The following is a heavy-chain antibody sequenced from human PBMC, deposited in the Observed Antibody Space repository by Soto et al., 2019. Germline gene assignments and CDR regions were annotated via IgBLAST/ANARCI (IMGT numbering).Heavy chain of an antibody. V-gene: IGHV3-48*01. J-gene: IGHJ6*03. CDR3: ARVRRPKDMVRGVGPPYYYYYMDV. CDR1: GFTFSSYS. D-gene: IGHD3-10*01. CDR2: ISSSSSTI. Sequence: PGGSLRLSCAASGFTFSSYSMNWVRQAPGKGLEWVSYISSSSSTIYYADSVKGRFTISRDNAKNSLYLQMNSLRAEDTAVYYCARVRRPKDMVRGVGPPYYYYYMDVWGKGTTVTVSS.